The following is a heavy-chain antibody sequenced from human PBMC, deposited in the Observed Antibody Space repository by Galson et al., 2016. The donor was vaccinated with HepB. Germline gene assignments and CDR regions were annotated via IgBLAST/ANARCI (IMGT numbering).Heavy chain of an antibody. V-gene: IGHV3-74*01. Sequence: SLRLSCAASGFTFSNYWMHWVRQAPGKGLVWVSRINSDGSSISYGDSVKGRFTISRDNAKNTLYMQMNSLRAEDTAVYYCGRGSYGSWGSVWHWGQGTLVTVSS. CDR2: INSDGSSI. J-gene: IGHJ4*02. CDR3: GRGSYGSWGSVWH. CDR1: GFTFSNYW. D-gene: IGHD1-26*01.